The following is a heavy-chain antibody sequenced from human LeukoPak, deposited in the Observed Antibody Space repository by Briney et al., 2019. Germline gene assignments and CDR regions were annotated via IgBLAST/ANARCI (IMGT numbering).Heavy chain of an antibody. D-gene: IGHD3-10*01. V-gene: IGHV1-2*02. Sequence: ASVKVSCKASGYTFTGYYMHWVRQAPGQGLEWMGWINPNSGGTNYAQKFQGRVTMTRDTSISTAYMELSRLRSDDTAVYYCASPASEVRGDYYYYYGMDVWGQGTTVTVSS. J-gene: IGHJ6*02. CDR2: INPNSGGT. CDR3: ASPASEVRGDYYYYYGMDV. CDR1: GYTFTGYY.